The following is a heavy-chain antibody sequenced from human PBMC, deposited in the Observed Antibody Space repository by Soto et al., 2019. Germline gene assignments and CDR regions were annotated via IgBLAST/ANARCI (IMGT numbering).Heavy chain of an antibody. V-gene: IGHV4-59*08. J-gene: IGHJ3*02. CDR1: GGSLSSYY. CDR2: IYYSGST. CDR3: ARGRQKRVKHDAFDI. Sequence: SETLSHTCTVSGGSLSSYYWSWSRQPPGKGLEWIGYIYYSGSTNYNPSLKSRVTISVDTSKNQFSLKLSSVTAADTAVYYCARGRQKRVKHDAFDIWGQGTMVT. D-gene: IGHD6-25*01.